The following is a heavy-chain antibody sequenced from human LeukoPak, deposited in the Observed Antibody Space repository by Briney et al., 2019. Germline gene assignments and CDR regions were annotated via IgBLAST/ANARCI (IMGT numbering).Heavy chain of an antibody. CDR2: INHSGST. CDR1: GGSFSGYY. Sequence: SETLSLTCAVYGGSFSGYYWSWIRQPPGKGLEWIGEINHSGSTNYNPSLKSRVTISVDTSKNQFSLQLNSVTPEDTAVYYCARDLSPQGTGLLWFGELNVFDYWGQGTLVTVSS. V-gene: IGHV4-34*01. CDR3: ARDLSPQGTGLLWFGELNVFDY. J-gene: IGHJ4*02. D-gene: IGHD3-10*01.